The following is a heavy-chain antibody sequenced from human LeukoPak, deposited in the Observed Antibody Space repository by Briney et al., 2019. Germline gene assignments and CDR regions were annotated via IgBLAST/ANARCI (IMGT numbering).Heavy chain of an antibody. D-gene: IGHD3-10*01. Sequence: GGSLRLSCAASGFTVSSNYMSWVRQAPGKGLEWVSVIYSGDSTYHADSVKGRFTISRDNSKNMLYLQMSSLRAEDTAVYYCAKDDMVRGLDYWGQGTLVTVSS. V-gene: IGHV3-66*02. J-gene: IGHJ4*02. CDR1: GFTVSSNY. CDR3: AKDDMVRGLDY. CDR2: IYSGDST.